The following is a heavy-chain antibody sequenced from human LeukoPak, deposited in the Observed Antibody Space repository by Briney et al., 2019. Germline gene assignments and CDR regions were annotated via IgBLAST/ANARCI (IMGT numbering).Heavy chain of an antibody. CDR1: GGSFSGYY. Sequence: SETLSLTCAVSGGSFSGYYRTWIRQSPGKGLEWIGNIYYSGSTYYNPSLKSRITISLDTSKSQFSLKLSSVTAADTALYYCARRGQVVVAGTSHWYFDLWGRGTLVTVSP. J-gene: IGHJ2*01. V-gene: IGHV4-34*01. D-gene: IGHD6-19*01. CDR3: ARRGQVVVAGTSHWYFDL. CDR2: IYYSGST.